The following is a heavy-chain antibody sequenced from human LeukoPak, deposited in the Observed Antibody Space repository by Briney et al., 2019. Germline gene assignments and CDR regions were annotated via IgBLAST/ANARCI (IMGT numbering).Heavy chain of an antibody. V-gene: IGHV3-33*06. CDR1: GFTFSSYG. D-gene: IGHD3-22*01. J-gene: IGHJ4*02. CDR3: AKEGGSGYYLD. Sequence: PGGSLRLSCAASGFTFSSYGMHWVRQAPGKGLEWVAVIWYDGSNKYYAVSVKGRFTISRDNSKNTLYLQMNSLRAEDTAVYYCAKEGGSGYYLDWGQGTLVTVSS. CDR2: IWYDGSNK.